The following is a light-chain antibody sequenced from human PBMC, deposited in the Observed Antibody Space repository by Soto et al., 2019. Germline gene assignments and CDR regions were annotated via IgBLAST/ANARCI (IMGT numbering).Light chain of an antibody. J-gene: IGKJ3*01. Sequence: EVVLTQSPDTLSLSVGERASLSCRDSQSISSNFLAWYQQKPGQAPRLLIYSASTRATGVPDRFSGSGSGTHFTLTITRLEPEDFAIYICQNYNLSFGPGTKVEIK. CDR3: QNYNLS. CDR1: QSISSNF. CDR2: SAS. V-gene: IGKV3-20*01.